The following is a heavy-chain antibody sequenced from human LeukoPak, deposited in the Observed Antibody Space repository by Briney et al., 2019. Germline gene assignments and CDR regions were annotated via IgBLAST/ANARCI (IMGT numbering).Heavy chain of an antibody. J-gene: IGHJ3*02. D-gene: IGHD4-17*01. CDR1: GYTFTGYY. Sequence: ASVKVSCKASGYTFTGYYMHWVRQAPGQGLEWMGWINPNSGGTNYAQKFQGRVTMTRDTSISTAYMELSRLRSDDTAVYYCARQSDYGDYVSAFDIWGQGTMVTVSS. CDR3: ARQSDYGDYVSAFDI. CDR2: INPNSGGT. V-gene: IGHV1-2*02.